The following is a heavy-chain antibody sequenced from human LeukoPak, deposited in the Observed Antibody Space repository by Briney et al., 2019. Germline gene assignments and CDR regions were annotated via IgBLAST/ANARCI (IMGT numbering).Heavy chain of an antibody. V-gene: IGHV1-2*02. CDR2: INPNSGGT. Sequence: ASVKVSCKASGYTFTGYYMHWVRQAPGQGLEWMGWINPNSGGTNYAQKLQGRVTMTRDTSISTAYMELSRLRSDDTAVYYCARAITYYGSGSYYNCWFDLWGQGTLVTVSS. D-gene: IGHD3-10*01. CDR1: GYTFTGYY. J-gene: IGHJ5*02. CDR3: ARAITYYGSGSYYNCWFDL.